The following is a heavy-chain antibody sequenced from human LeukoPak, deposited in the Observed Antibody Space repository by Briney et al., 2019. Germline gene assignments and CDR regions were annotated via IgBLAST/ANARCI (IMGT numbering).Heavy chain of an antibody. CDR2: IFSGGNT. D-gene: IGHD3-16*01. CDR3: ARDGGWPGYFDI. J-gene: IGHJ3*02. V-gene: IGHV3-53*01. Sequence: PAGSLRLSCGASGFTVSNHHRSWVRQTPGKGLEWISVIFSGGNTYYTDSVKGRFTISRDNSKNTLYLQVNRLRAEDTAVYYCARDGGWPGYFDIWGQGTMVTVSS. CDR1: GFTVSNHH.